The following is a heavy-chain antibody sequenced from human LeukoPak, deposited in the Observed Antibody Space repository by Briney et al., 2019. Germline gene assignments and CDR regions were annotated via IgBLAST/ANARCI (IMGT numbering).Heavy chain of an antibody. J-gene: IGHJ6*03. V-gene: IGHV4-61*02. CDR3: ARDVGYYDSSGYYYNYQYYTDV. CDR2: IYTSGGT. CDR1: SGSISSGSHH. Sequence: PSETLSLTCTVSSGSISSGSHHWSWIRQPAGTGLEWIGRIYTSGGTNYNPSLKSRVTISVDMSKNQFSLKLSSVTAADTAVYYCARDVGYYDSSGYYYNYQYYTDVWGKGTSVTVSS. D-gene: IGHD3-22*01.